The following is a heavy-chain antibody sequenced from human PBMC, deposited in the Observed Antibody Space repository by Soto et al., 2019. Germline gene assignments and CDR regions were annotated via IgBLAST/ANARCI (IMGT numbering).Heavy chain of an antibody. Sequence: SETLSLTCAVYGGSFSDDYWSWVRQPPGKGLEWIGEINLSGSTAYNPSLKSRVTISLDTSKNQFSLKLTSVTAADTAVFYCARVRVGAFDYWGPGTLVTVPQ. D-gene: IGHD3-3*01. CDR3: ARVRVGAFDY. CDR2: INLSGST. J-gene: IGHJ4*02. V-gene: IGHV4-34*01. CDR1: GGSFSDDY.